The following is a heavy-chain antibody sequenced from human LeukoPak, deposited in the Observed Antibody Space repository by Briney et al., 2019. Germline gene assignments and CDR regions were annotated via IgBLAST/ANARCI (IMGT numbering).Heavy chain of an antibody. CDR3: AGAPAGSLDWLSPFDY. Sequence: SETLSLTCTVSGASISSTSYYSSWIRQPAGKGLEWIGRIYASGSTTYNPSLKSRVTISLDTSKNQLSLNLRSVTAADTALYYCAGAPAGSLDWLSPFDYWGQGTLVTVSS. V-gene: IGHV4-61*02. J-gene: IGHJ4*02. CDR1: GASISSTSYY. D-gene: IGHD2-2*01. CDR2: IYASGST.